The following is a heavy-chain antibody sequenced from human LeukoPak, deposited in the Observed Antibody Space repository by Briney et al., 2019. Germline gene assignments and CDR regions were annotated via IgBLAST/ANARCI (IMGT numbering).Heavy chain of an antibody. CDR1: GGSFSGYY. CDR3: ARVGPANDAFDI. V-gene: IGHV4-34*01. J-gene: IGHJ3*02. D-gene: IGHD2-15*01. Sequence: SETLSLTCAVYGGSFSGYYWSWIRQPPGKGLEWIGEINHSGSTNYNPSLKSRVTISVDTSKNQFSLKLSSVTAADTAVYYCARVGPANDAFDIWGQGTMATVSS. CDR2: INHSGST.